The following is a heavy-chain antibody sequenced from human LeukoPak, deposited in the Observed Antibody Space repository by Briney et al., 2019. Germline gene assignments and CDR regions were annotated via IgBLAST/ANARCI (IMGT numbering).Heavy chain of an antibody. CDR3: AIHRGRWLQLRFYWAFDI. J-gene: IGHJ3*02. D-gene: IGHD5-24*01. V-gene: IGHV1-69*13. Sequence: GASVKVSCKASGGTFSSYAISWVRQAPGQGLEWMGGIIPIFGAANYAQKFQGRVTITADESTSTAYTELSSLRSEDTAVYYCAIHRGRWLQLRFYWAFDIWGQGTMVTVSS. CDR1: GGTFSSYA. CDR2: IIPIFGAA.